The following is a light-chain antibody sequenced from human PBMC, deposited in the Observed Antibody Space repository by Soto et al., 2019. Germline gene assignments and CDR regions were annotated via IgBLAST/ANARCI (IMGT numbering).Light chain of an antibody. CDR2: GAS. J-gene: IGKJ4*01. CDR3: QQYGSSPPLT. V-gene: IGKV3-20*01. CDR1: QSVSRSY. Sequence: EIVLTQSPGTLSLSPGERATLSCRASQSVSRSYLAWYQQKPGQAPRLRIYGASSRATGIPDRFSGSGSGTDFTLTISRLEPEDFAVYYCQQYGSSPPLTGGGGPKVEIK.